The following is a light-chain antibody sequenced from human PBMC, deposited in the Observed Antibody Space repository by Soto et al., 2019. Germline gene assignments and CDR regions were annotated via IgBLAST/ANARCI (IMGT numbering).Light chain of an antibody. V-gene: IGKV1-5*03. CDR3: QQYNNYPWT. CDR2: KAS. CDR1: QSISSW. J-gene: IGKJ1*01. Sequence: DIPMTQSPSTLSASVGDRVTITCRASQSISSWLAWYQQKRGKAPKLMIYKASSLESGVPSRFNNSGSGTEFTLTISNLQPDDFATYYCQQYNNYPWTFGQGTKVEIK.